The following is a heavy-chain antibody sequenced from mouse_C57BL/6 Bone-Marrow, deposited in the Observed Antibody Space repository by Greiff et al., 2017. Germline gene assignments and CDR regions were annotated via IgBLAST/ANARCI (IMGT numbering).Heavy chain of an antibody. CDR2: INPNYGTT. Sequence: EVQLQESGPELVKPGASVKISCKASGYSFTDYNMNWVKQSNGKSLEWIGVINPNYGTTSYNQKFKGKATLTVDQSSSTAYMQLNSLTSEDSAVYYCARPYYGNYLYYAMDYWGQGTSVTVSS. D-gene: IGHD2-10*01. J-gene: IGHJ4*01. V-gene: IGHV1-39*01. CDR1: GYSFTDYN. CDR3: ARPYYGNYLYYAMDY.